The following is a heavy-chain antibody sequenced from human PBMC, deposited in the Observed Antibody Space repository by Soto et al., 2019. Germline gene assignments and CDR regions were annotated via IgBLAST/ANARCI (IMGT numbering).Heavy chain of an antibody. Sequence: HGESLKISCKGSGYSFASYWIGWVRQMPGKDLEWMGIIYPGDSDTRYSPSFQGQVTISADKSLRTAYLQWTSLKASDTALYYCARSRLSNLGFYEDGNGVSSQGTTETESS. CDR2: IYPGDSDT. CDR1: GYSFASYW. J-gene: IGHJ6*02. V-gene: IGHV5-51*01. D-gene: IGHD3-16*01. CDR3: ARSRLSNLGFYEDGNGV.